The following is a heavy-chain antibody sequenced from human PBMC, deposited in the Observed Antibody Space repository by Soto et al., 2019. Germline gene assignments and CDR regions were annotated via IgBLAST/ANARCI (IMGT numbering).Heavy chain of an antibody. Sequence: ASVKVSCKASGYTFTSYGISWVRQAPGQGLEWMGWISAYNGNTNYAQKLQGRVTMTTDTSKSTAYMELRSLRSDDTAVYYCASGSIRLRGYSSGWSDYWGQGTLVTVSS. CDR1: GYTFTSYG. CDR2: ISAYNGNT. D-gene: IGHD6-19*01. J-gene: IGHJ4*02. CDR3: ASGSIRLRGYSSGWSDY. V-gene: IGHV1-18*01.